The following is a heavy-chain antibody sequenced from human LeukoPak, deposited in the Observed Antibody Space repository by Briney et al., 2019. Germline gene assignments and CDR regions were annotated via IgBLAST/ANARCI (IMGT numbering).Heavy chain of an antibody. CDR3: ARDKRDYYDSSGYIDAFDM. J-gene: IGHJ3*02. D-gene: IGHD3-22*01. Sequence: PPETLSLTCTVSGDSISSYYWSWIRQPPGKGLEWIGYIYYSGSTNYNPSLKSRVTISVDMSKNQLSLKLSSVTAADTAVYYCARDKRDYYDSSGYIDAFDMWGQGTMVTVSS. CDR2: IYYSGST. CDR1: GDSISSYY. V-gene: IGHV4-59*01.